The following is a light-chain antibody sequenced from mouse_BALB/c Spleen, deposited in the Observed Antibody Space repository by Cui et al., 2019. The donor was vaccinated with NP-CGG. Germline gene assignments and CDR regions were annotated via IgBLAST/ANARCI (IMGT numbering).Light chain of an antibody. CDR3: ALWYSNHWV. CDR1: TGAVTTSNY. CDR2: VTN. Sequence: QAVVTQESALTTSPGETVTLTCPSSTGAVTTSNYANWVQEKPDPLFTVLLRVTNNREPGVPARFSGSLIGDKAALTSTGAQTEDEAIYFCALWYSNHWVFGGGTKLTVL. V-gene: IGLV1*01. J-gene: IGLJ1*01.